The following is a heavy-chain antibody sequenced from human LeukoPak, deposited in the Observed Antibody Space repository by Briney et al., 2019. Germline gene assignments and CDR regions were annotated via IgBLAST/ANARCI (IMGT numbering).Heavy chain of an antibody. D-gene: IGHD6-13*01. Sequence: GGSLRLSCAASGFTFSSYAMSWVRQAPGKGLEWVSAISGSGGSTYYADSVKGRFTISRDNSKNTLYLQMNSLRAEDTAVYYCAKPHRGSSWYTGNYFDYWGQGTLVTVSS. J-gene: IGHJ4*02. CDR2: ISGSGGST. V-gene: IGHV3-23*01. CDR3: AKPHRGSSWYTGNYFDY. CDR1: GFTFSSYA.